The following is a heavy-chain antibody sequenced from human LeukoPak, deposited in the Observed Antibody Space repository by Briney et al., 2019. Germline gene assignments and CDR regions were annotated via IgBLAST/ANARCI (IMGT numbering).Heavy chain of an antibody. Sequence: SETLSLTCAVYGGSFSGYYWSWIRQPPGKGLEWIGEINHSGSTNYNPSLKSRATISVDRSKNQFSLNLSSVTASDTAVYYCAGVGNGGYGGFDYWGQGTLVTVSS. CDR1: GGSFSGYY. V-gene: IGHV4-34*01. D-gene: IGHD5-12*01. J-gene: IGHJ4*02. CDR2: INHSGST. CDR3: AGVGNGGYGGFDY.